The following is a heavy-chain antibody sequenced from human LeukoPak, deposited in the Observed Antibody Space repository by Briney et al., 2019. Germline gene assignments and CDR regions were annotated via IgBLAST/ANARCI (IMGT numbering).Heavy chain of an antibody. D-gene: IGHD5-18*01. CDR2: IRSKAYGGTT. CDR1: GFTFGDYA. V-gene: IGHV3-49*04. CDR3: TRGGCSYDEDY. Sequence: PGRSLRLSCTASGFTFGDYAMSWVRQAPGKGLEWVGFIRSKAYGGTTEYAASVKGRFTISRDDSKSIAYLQMNSLKTEDTAVYYCTRGGCSYDEDYWGQGTLVTVSS. J-gene: IGHJ4*02.